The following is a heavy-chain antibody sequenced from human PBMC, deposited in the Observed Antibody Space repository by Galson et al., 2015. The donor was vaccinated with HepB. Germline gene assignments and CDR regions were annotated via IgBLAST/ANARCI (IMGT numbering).Heavy chain of an antibody. V-gene: IGHV3-23*01. Sequence: SLRLSCAASGFTFSSYAMSWVRQAPGKGLEWVSVISGSGATTYYADSVKGRFTMSRDNSKNTLYLQMNSLRAEDTAVYYCAIARSSSWYSAFDIWGQGTMVTVSS. CDR3: AIARSSSWYSAFDI. D-gene: IGHD6-13*01. CDR2: ISGSGATT. CDR1: GFTFSSYA. J-gene: IGHJ3*02.